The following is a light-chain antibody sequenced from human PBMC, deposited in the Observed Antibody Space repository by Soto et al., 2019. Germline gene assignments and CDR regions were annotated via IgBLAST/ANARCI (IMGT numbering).Light chain of an antibody. Sequence: QSVLTQPPSASGSPGQSVTISCTGTSSDVGAYNYVSWYQQHAGKAPKLVIYEVTKRPSGDPDRFSGSKSANTASLTVSGLQAEDEADYYCSSFASSNTWVFGGGTKLTVL. J-gene: IGLJ3*02. CDR3: SSFASSNTWV. CDR2: EVT. CDR1: SSDVGAYNY. V-gene: IGLV2-8*01.